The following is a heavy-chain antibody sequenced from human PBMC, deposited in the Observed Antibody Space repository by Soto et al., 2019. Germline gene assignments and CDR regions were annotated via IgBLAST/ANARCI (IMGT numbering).Heavy chain of an antibody. CDR3: ARGIAVPIHAGIDY. Sequence: QVQLVQSGAEVKKPGASVKVSCKASGYTFTNYYMHWVRQAPGQGLEWMGLIYASGSSTSYTRKFQNRVTMTRDTSTSTDHMELSSLRSEDTAVYYCARGIAVPIHAGIDYWGQGTLLTVSS. CDR2: IYASGSST. CDR1: GYTFTNYY. J-gene: IGHJ4*02. D-gene: IGHD6-19*01. V-gene: IGHV1-46*01.